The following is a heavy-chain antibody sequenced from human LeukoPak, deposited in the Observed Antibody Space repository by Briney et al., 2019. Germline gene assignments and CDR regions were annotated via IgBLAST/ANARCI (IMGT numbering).Heavy chain of an antibody. D-gene: IGHD3-3*01. Sequence: WASVKVSCKASGYTFTSYYMHWVRQAPGQGLEWMGIINPSGGSTSYAQKFQGRVTMTRDTPTSTVDMELSSLTYEDTAGYYYARVGATAIFGVVILHDYYYGMDVWGQGTTVTVSS. J-gene: IGHJ6*02. CDR2: INPSGGST. V-gene: IGHV1-46*01. CDR1: GYTFTSYY. CDR3: ARVGATAIFGVVILHDYYYGMDV.